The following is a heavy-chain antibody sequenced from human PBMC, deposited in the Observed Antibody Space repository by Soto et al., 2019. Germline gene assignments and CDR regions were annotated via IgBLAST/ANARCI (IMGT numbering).Heavy chain of an antibody. CDR1: GGTFSSYA. D-gene: IGHD6-6*01. J-gene: IGHJ4*02. CDR2: IIPIFGTA. Sequence: GASVKVSCKASGGTFSSYAISWVRQAPGQGLEWMGGIIPIFGTANYAQKFQGRVTITADESTSTAYMELSSLRSEDTAVYYCARAYTALVGEADSTKYSSSYEYWGQGTRVIVSS. V-gene: IGHV1-69*13. CDR3: ARAYTALVGEADSTKYSSSYEY.